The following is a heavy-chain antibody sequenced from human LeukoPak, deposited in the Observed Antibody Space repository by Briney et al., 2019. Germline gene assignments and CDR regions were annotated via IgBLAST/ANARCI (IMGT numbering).Heavy chain of an antibody. Sequence: PSETLSLTCTVSGGSISSYYWSWIRQPPEKGLEWIGYIYYSGSTNYNPSLKSRVTISVDTSKNQFSLKLSSVTAADTAVYYCARDRRLGTLDYWGQGTLVTVSS. CDR1: GGSISSYY. J-gene: IGHJ4*02. CDR3: ARDRRLGTLDY. D-gene: IGHD1-1*01. V-gene: IGHV4-59*01. CDR2: IYYSGST.